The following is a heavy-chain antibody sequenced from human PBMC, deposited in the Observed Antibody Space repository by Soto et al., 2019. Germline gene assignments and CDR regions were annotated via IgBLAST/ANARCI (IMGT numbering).Heavy chain of an antibody. D-gene: IGHD2-8*01. CDR1: GGSISSYY. Sequence: SETLSLTCSVSGGSISSYYWSWIRQPPGKGLEWIGYIYYSGSTNYIPSLKSRVTISVDTSKNQFSLKLSSVTAADTAVYYCARRWGYAIDYWGQGTLVTVSS. CDR3: ARRWGYAIDY. J-gene: IGHJ4*02. CDR2: IYYSGST. V-gene: IGHV4-59*08.